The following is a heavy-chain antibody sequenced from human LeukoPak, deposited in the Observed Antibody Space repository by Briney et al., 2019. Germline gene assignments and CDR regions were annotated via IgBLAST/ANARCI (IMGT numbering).Heavy chain of an antibody. CDR3: ARATYDGYYYYYMDV. Sequence: SETLSLTCTVSGGSISSYYWSWIRQPAGKGLEWIGRIYTSGSTNYNPSLKGRVTMSVDTSKNQFSLKLSSVTAADTAVYYCARATYDGYYYYYMDVWGKGTTVTVSS. D-gene: IGHD3-22*01. J-gene: IGHJ6*03. CDR1: GGSISSYY. V-gene: IGHV4-4*07. CDR2: IYTSGST.